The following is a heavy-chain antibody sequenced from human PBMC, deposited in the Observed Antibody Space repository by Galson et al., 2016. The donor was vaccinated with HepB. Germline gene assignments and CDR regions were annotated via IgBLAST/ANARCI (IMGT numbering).Heavy chain of an antibody. CDR1: GFSFSDYY. D-gene: IGHD3-3*01. CDR3: ARGEKKAIDYWRWGPKTRYYYYGLDV. J-gene: IGHJ6*02. Sequence: SLRLSCAASGFSFSDYYMDWVRQAPGKGQEWVGRIRDIARSYIPEYAASVKGRFTIPRADSKKSLYLQMNSLKTEDTAVYFGARGEKKAIDYWRWGPKTRYYYYGLDVWGQGTTVTVSS. CDR2: IRDIARSYIP. V-gene: IGHV3-72*01.